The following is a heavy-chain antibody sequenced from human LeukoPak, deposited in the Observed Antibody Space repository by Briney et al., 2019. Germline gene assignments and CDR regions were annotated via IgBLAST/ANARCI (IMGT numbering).Heavy chain of an antibody. D-gene: IGHD2-21*01. Sequence: GGSLRLSCAASGFSVSGKFVSWVRQAPGKGLEWVSIIHYDGKIRYAGSVGGRFTIYRDDSENTLFLQMNSLRVDDTAVYFCASGDGYLQPYWGQGTLVTVSS. V-gene: IGHV3-53*01. CDR1: GFSVSGKF. CDR2: IHYDGKI. CDR3: ASGDGYLQPY. J-gene: IGHJ4*02.